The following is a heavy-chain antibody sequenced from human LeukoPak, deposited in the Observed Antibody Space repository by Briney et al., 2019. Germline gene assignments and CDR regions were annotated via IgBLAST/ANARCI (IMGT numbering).Heavy chain of an antibody. V-gene: IGHV3-21*01. CDR3: ARSYGSGSYAAFDY. Sequence: GVSLRLSCAASGFTFSSCSMNWVRQAPGKGLEWVSSISSSSSYIYYADSVKGRFTISRDNAKNSLYLQMNSLRAEDTAVYYCARSYGSGSYAAFDYWGQGTLVTVS. CDR1: GFTFSSCS. CDR2: ISSSSSYI. J-gene: IGHJ4*02. D-gene: IGHD3-10*01.